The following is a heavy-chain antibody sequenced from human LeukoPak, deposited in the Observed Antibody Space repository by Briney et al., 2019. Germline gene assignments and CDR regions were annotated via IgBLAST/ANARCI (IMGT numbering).Heavy chain of an antibody. CDR3: ARATYGSGSPDY. D-gene: IGHD3-10*01. V-gene: IGHV1-69*13. J-gene: IGHJ4*02. Sequence: ASVKVSCKASGGTFSSYAISWVRQAPGQGLEWMGGIIPIFGTANYAQKFQGRVTITADESTSTAYMELSSLRSEDTAVYYCARATYGSGSPDYWGQGTLVTVSS. CDR1: GGTFSSYA. CDR2: IIPIFGTA.